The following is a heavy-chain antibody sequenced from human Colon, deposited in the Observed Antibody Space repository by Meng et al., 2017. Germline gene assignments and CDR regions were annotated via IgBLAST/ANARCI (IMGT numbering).Heavy chain of an antibody. CDR1: GGSFSGYY. V-gene: IGHV4-34*01. J-gene: IGHJ4*02. CDR3: AGGRNWANFDY. D-gene: IGHD7-27*01. Sequence: SETLSLTCAVYGGSFSGYYWSWIRQPPGKGLEWIGEINHSGSTNYNPPLKSRVTISVDTSKTQFSLKLSSVTAAETAVYYGAGGRNWANFDYWGQESLVTVSS. CDR2: INHSGST.